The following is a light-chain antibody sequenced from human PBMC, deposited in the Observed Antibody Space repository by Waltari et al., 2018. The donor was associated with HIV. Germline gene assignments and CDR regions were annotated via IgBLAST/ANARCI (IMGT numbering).Light chain of an antibody. Sequence: QSVLPQPPPASGTPGQTVTISCSGNNSNIISNTVNCYEQLPGTASNLRIHTNNPRPSGVPDRFSGSKSGASAALAISRLQSEDEADYYCAAWDDSLNGVVFGGGTRLTVL. J-gene: IGLJ3*02. CDR2: TNN. V-gene: IGLV1-44*01. CDR3: AAWDDSLNGVV. CDR1: NSNIISNT.